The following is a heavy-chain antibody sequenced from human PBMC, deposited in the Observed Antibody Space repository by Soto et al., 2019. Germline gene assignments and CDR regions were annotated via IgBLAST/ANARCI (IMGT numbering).Heavy chain of an antibody. D-gene: IGHD4-17*01. CDR2: IRSKAYGGTT. J-gene: IGHJ6*02. CDR3: ATDVWTVTPLYGMDV. V-gene: IGHV3-49*04. Sequence: GGSLRLSCTASGFTFGDYAMSWVRQAPGKGLEWVGFIRSKAYGGTTEYAASVKGRFTISRDDSKSIAYLQMNSLKTEDTAVYYCATDVWTVTPLYGMDVWGQGTTVTVSS. CDR1: GFTFGDYA.